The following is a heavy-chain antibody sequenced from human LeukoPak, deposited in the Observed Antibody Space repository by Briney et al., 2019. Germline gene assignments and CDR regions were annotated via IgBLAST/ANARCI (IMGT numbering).Heavy chain of an antibody. J-gene: IGHJ3*02. CDR3: AEDSITIFGVVIVASDI. CDR2: IIPIFGTA. V-gene: IGHV1-69*05. CDR1: GGTFSSYA. D-gene: IGHD3-3*01. Sequence: SVKVSCKASGGTFSSYAISWVRQAPGQGLEWMGRIIPIFGTANYAQKFQGRVTITTDESTSTAYMELSSLRSEDTAVYYRAEDSITIFGVVIVASDIWGQGTMVTVSS.